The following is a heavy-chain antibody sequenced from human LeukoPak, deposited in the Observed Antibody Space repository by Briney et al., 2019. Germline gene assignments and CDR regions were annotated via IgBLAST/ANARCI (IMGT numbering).Heavy chain of an antibody. D-gene: IGHD4-17*01. CDR2: ISYDGSNK. J-gene: IGHJ4*02. Sequence: GGSLRLSCAGSGFTSSSYGMHWVRQAPGKGLEWVAVISYDGSNKDYADSVRGRFTISRDNSKNTLYLQMNSLRAEDTALYYCARSQMTRVTENYFDYWGQGTLVTVSS. V-gene: IGHV3-30*03. CDR1: GFTSSSYG. CDR3: ARSQMTRVTENYFDY.